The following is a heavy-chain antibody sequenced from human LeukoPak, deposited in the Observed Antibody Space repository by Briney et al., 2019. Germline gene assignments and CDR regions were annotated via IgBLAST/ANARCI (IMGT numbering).Heavy chain of an antibody. CDR1: AHTLTELS. CDR3: ATTQMTTVTTGHWFDP. D-gene: IGHD4-17*01. V-gene: IGHV1-24*01. Sequence: SVTLSWNLSAHTLTELSMDWVRHAARKGLEWKGGFDPEDGETIYAQKFQGRGTMTEDTSTDTAYMELSSLRSEDTAVYYCATTQMTTVTTGHWFDPWGQGTLVTVSS. CDR2: FDPEDGET. J-gene: IGHJ5*02.